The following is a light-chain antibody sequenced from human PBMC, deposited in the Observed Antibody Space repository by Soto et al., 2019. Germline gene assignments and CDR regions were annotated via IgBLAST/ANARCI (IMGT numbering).Light chain of an antibody. J-gene: IGKJ2*01. CDR3: QQYYSYPLT. CDR2: AAS. Sequence: AIRMTQSPSSLSASTGDRVTITCRASQVISSYLAWYQQKPGKAPKLLIYAASTLQSGVPSRFSGSGSGTDFTLTISCLQSEDFATYYCQQYYSYPLTFGQGTKVDIK. V-gene: IGKV1-8*01. CDR1: QVISSY.